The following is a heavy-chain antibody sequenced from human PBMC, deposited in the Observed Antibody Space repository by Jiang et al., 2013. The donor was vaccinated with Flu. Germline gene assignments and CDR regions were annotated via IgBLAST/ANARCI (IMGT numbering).Heavy chain of an antibody. J-gene: IGHJ6*02. Sequence: RLSCAASGFTFSSYAMHWVRQAPGKGLEWVAVISYDGSNKYYADSVKGRFTISRDNSKNTLYLQMNSLRAEDTAVYYCARDVTIFGVASIYYYGMDVWGQGTTVTVSS. V-gene: IGHV3-30-3*01. D-gene: IGHD3-3*01. CDR1: GFTFSSYA. CDR2: ISYDGSNK. CDR3: ARDVTIFGVASIYYYGMDV.